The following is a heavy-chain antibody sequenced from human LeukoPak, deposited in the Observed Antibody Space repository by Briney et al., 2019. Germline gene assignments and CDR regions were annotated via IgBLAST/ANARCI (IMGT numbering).Heavy chain of an antibody. CDR2: IIPILGIA. J-gene: IGHJ4*02. CDR3: ARDLHEYYYGSEKRALDY. D-gene: IGHD3-10*01. CDR1: GGTFSSYA. V-gene: IGHV1-69*04. Sequence: SVKVSCKASGGTFSSYAISWVRQAPGQGLEWMGRIIPILGIANYAQKFQGRVTITADKSTSTAYMGLSSLRSEDTAVYYCARDLHEYYYGSEKRALDYWGQGTLVTVSS.